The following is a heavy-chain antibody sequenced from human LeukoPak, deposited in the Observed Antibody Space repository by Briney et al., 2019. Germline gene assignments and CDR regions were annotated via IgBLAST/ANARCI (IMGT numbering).Heavy chain of an antibody. J-gene: IGHJ3*01. CDR2: IRYDGNNE. V-gene: IGHV3-30*02. CDR3: ARDPNGDYVGAFDF. Sequence: GGSLRLSCAASGFTFSSYGMHWVRQAPGKGLEWVAFIRYDGNNEFYVDSVKGRFTISRDNSKNTLYLQMNSLRAEDTAIFYCARDPNGDYVGAFDFWGQGTMVTVSS. D-gene: IGHD4-17*01. CDR1: GFTFSSYG.